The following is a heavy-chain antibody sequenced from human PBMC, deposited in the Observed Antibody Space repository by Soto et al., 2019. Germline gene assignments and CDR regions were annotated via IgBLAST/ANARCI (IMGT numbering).Heavy chain of an antibody. J-gene: IGHJ6*02. CDR3: ARQEAAGREDYYGMDV. D-gene: IGHD6-13*01. V-gene: IGHV5-51*01. Sequence: EVQLVQSGAEVKKPGESLKISCKGSGYSFTSYWIGWVRQMPGKGLEWMGFIHPGNSDTRYSQSFQGQVTISADKSINTAYLQWSSLKASDTAMYYCARQEAAGREDYYGMDVWGQGTTVTVSS. CDR1: GYSFTSYW. CDR2: IHPGNSDT.